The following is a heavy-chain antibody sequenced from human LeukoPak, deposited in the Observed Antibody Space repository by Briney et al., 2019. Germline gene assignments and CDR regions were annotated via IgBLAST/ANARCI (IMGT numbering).Heavy chain of an antibody. Sequence: GASLRLSCAASGFTFSAYAMHWVRQAPARGLEWVSVISYDGSNKLYADSVKGRFTISRDDSKNTLYLQMNSLRAEDTAVFYCAREDTEDYGDSGGLDYWGQGTLVTVSS. J-gene: IGHJ4*02. CDR2: ISYDGSNK. CDR1: GFTFSAYA. D-gene: IGHD4-17*01. V-gene: IGHV3-30-3*01. CDR3: AREDTEDYGDSGGLDY.